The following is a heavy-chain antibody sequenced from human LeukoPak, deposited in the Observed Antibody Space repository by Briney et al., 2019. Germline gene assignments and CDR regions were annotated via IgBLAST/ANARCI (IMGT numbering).Heavy chain of an antibody. CDR1: GFTFSSYA. J-gene: IGHJ6*02. CDR2: ISGSGGST. CDR3: AKEVGTYQDYYYYGMDV. D-gene: IGHD2-2*01. V-gene: IGHV3-23*01. Sequence: PGGSLRLSCAASGFTFSSYAMSWVRQAPGKGLERVSAISGSGGSTYYADSVKGRFTISRDNSKNTLYLQMNSLRAEDTAVYYCAKEVGTYQDYYYYGMDVWGQGTTVTVPS.